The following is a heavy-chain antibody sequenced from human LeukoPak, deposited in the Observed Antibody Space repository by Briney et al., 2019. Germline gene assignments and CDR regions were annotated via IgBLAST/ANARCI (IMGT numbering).Heavy chain of an antibody. J-gene: IGHJ5*02. CDR1: GFAFSGYW. CDR3: ARDMGPYGGSPGAS. CDR2: VATGGTGP. D-gene: IGHD4-23*01. Sequence: GGSLRLSCAASGFAFSGYWMHWVRQAPGKGLVWVSRVATGGTGPSYADSVKGRFTISRDNAKNTLYLQMSSLSAEDTAVYFCARDMGPYGGSPGASWGQGTLVTVSS. V-gene: IGHV3-74*01.